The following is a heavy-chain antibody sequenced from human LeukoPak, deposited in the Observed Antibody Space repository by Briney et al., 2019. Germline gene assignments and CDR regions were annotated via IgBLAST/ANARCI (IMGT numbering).Heavy chain of an antibody. CDR2: MHTVTGNA. CDR3: ARKSSFDAFDI. V-gene: IGHV7-4-1*02. D-gene: IGHD2/OR15-2a*01. CDR1: GYSFNNFA. Sequence: ASVKVSCKASGYSFNNFAMNWVRQAPGQGREWMGWMHTVTGNATYAQGFTGRFVFSLDTSVSTASLQISSVQTEDTAVYYCARKSSFDAFDIWGQGTMVTVSS. J-gene: IGHJ3*02.